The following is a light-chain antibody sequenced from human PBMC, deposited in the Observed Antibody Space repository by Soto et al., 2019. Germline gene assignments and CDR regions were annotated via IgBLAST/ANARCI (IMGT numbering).Light chain of an antibody. CDR2: DNN. Sequence: QAVVTQPPSVSGAPGQRVTISCTGSSSNIGAGYGVHWYQQLPGTAPKLLIYDNNNRPSGVPDRFSGSKSGTSASLAITGLQADDEADYYCQSYDSSLRGSLFGGGTKVTVL. J-gene: IGLJ2*01. V-gene: IGLV1-40*01. CDR1: SSNIGAGYG. CDR3: QSYDSSLRGSL.